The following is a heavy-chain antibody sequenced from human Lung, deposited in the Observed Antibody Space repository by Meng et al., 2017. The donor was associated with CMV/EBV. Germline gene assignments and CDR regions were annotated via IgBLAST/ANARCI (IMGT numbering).Heavy chain of an antibody. CDR2: IYHSGST. V-gene: IGHV4-38-2*02. Sequence: SXTLSLTFTVSGSSISSGYYWGWVRQPPGKGLEWIGSIYHSGSTYYNPPLKSRVTISVDTSKNQFSLKLSSVTAADTAVYYCARARFDYWGQGTLVTVSS. CDR1: GSSISSGYY. J-gene: IGHJ4*02. CDR3: ARARFDY.